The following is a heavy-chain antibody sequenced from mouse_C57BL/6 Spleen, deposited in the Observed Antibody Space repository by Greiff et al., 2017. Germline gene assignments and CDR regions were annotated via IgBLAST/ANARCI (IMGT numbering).Heavy chain of an antibody. CDR3: ARWGYAGYFDY. CDR1: GYAFSSSW. J-gene: IGHJ2*01. V-gene: IGHV1-82*01. CDR2: IYPGDGDT. Sequence: QVQLQQSGPELVKPGASVKISCKASGYAFSSSWMNWVKQRPGKGLEWIGRIYPGDGDTNYNGKFKGKATLTADKSSSTAYMQLSSLTSEDSAVYFCARWGYAGYFDYWGQGTTLTVSS. D-gene: IGHD3-1*01.